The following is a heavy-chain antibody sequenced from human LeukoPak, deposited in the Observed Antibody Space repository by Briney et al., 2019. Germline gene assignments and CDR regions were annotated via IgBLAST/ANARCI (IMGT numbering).Heavy chain of an antibody. D-gene: IGHD1-26*01. CDR2: INPNSGGT. CDR1: GYTFTSYD. V-gene: IGHV1-2*02. Sequence: ASVKVSCKASGYTFTSYDINWVRQAPGQGLEWMGWINPNSGGTNYAQKFQGRVTMTRDTSISTAYMELSRLRSDDTAVYYCANSRGSYFYGYWGQGTLVTVSS. CDR3: ANSRGSYFYGY. J-gene: IGHJ4*02.